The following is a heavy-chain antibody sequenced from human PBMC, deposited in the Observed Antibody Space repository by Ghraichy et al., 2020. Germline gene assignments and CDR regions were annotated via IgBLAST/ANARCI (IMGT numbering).Heavy chain of an antibody. CDR2: ISYDGSNK. CDR1: GFTFSSYG. CDR3: ANAPLYYMDV. V-gene: IGHV3-30*18. J-gene: IGHJ6*03. Sequence: LSLTCAASGFTFSSYGMHWVRQAPGKGLEWVAVISYDGSNKYYADSVKGRFTISRDNSKNTLYLQMNSLRAEDTAVYYCANAPLYYMDVWGKGTTVTVSS.